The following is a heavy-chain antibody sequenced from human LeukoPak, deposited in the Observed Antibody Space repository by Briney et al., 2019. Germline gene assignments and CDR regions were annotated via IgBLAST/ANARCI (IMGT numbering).Heavy chain of an antibody. CDR1: GFTFSSYS. J-gene: IGHJ6*02. CDR2: ISSSSSYI. D-gene: IGHD6-19*01. V-gene: IGHV3-21*01. Sequence: GGSLRLSCAASGFTFSSYSMNWVRQDPGKGLEWVSSISSSSSYIYYADSVKGRFTISRDNAKNSLYLQMNSLRAEDTAVYYCARDYIAVAGTLGNYYYGMDVWGQGTTVTVSS. CDR3: ARDYIAVAGTLGNYYYGMDV.